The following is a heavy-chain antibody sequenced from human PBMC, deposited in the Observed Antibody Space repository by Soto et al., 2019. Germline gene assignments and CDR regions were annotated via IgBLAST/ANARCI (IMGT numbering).Heavy chain of an antibody. CDR3: ARPIPLDTAMVTNYYYYYCGMDV. CDR1: GFTFSSYA. J-gene: IGHJ6*02. CDR2: ISYDGSNK. Sequence: QVQLVESGGGVVQPGRSLRLSCAASGFTFSSYAMHWVRQAPGKGLEWVAVISYDGSNKYYADSVKGRFTISRDNSKNTLYLQMNSLRAEDTAVYYCARPIPLDTAMVTNYYYYYCGMDVWGQGTTVTVSS. V-gene: IGHV3-30-3*01. D-gene: IGHD5-18*01.